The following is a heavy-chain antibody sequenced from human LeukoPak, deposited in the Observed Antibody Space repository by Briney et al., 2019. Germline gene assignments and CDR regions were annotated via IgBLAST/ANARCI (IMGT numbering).Heavy chain of an antibody. CDR1: GGSFSGYY. CDR3: ARLIVGTPGDY. J-gene: IGHJ4*02. V-gene: IGHV4-34*01. CDR2: INHSGST. Sequence: SETLSLTCAVYGGSFSGYYWSWIRQPPGKGLEWIGEINHSGSTNYNPSLKSRVTISVDTSKNQFSLKLNSVTAADTAVYYCARLIVGTPGDYWGQGTLVTVSS. D-gene: IGHD1-26*01.